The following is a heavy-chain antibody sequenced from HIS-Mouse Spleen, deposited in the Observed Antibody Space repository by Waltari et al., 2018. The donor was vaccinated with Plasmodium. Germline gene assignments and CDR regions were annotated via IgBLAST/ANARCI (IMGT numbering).Heavy chain of an antibody. CDR3: ARDRRGYWYFDL. D-gene: IGHD5-12*01. V-gene: IGHV3-7*01. CDR1: GCTFSSYW. Sequence: EVQLVESGGGLVQPGGSLRLYCAASGCTFSSYWMSWVRQAPGKGLEWVANIKQDGSEKYYVDSVKGRFTISRDNAKNSLYLQMNSLRAEDTAVYYCARDRRGYWYFDLWGRGTLVTVSS. CDR2: IKQDGSEK. J-gene: IGHJ2*01.